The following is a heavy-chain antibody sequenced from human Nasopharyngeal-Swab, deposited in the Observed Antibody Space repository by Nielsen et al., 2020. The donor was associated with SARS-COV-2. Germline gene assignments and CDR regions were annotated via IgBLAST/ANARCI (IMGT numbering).Heavy chain of an antibody. CDR1: GFTFSNYD. CDR3: VKDNLLRAFDL. Sequence: GESLKISCAASGFTFSNYDMNWVRQAPGEGLECLSYISSTSGTMYYTDSVKGRFTISRDNAKNSLYLQMNSLRAEDTALYYCVKDNLLRAFDLWGQGTMVTVSS. CDR2: ISSTSGTM. D-gene: IGHD2-15*01. V-gene: IGHV3-48*04. J-gene: IGHJ3*01.